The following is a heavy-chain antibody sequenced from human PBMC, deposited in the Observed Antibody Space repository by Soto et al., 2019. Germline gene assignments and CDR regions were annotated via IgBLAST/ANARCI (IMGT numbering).Heavy chain of an antibody. J-gene: IGHJ6*02. V-gene: IGHV1-69*12. CDR1: GGTFSSYA. D-gene: IGHD2-8*01. CDR3: ARDRLLSVRMVYAIPRYGMDV. CDR2: IIPIFGTA. Sequence: QVQLVQSGAEVKKPVSSVKVSCKASGGTFSSYAISWERQAPGQGLEWMGGIIPIFGTANYAQKFQGRVTIAAAESTSPAYMELSSLRSDDTAVYYCARDRLLSVRMVYAIPRYGMDVWGQGTTVTVSS.